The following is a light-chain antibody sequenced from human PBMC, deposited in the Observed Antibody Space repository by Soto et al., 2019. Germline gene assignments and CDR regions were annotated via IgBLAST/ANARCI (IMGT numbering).Light chain of an antibody. CDR3: CSYAGRSAWV. Sequence: QSALTQPASVSGSPGQSITISCTGTSSDVGSYNLVSWYQQHPGKAPKVMIYEGSKRPSGVSDRFSGSKSGNTASLTISGLQAEDEADYYCCSYAGRSAWVFGGGTKLTVL. CDR2: EGS. CDR1: SSDVGSYNL. J-gene: IGLJ3*02. V-gene: IGLV2-23*01.